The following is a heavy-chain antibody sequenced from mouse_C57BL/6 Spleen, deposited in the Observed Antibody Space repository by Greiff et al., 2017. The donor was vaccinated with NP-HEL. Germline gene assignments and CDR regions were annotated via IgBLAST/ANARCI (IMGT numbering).Heavy chain of an antibody. CDR3: ARGYGSSVAWFAY. CDR2: INPYNGGT. D-gene: IGHD1-1*01. J-gene: IGHJ3*01. Sequence: VHVKQSGPVLVKPGASVKMSCKASGYTFTDYYMNWVKQSHGKSLEWIGVINPYNGGTSYNQKFKGKATLTVDKSSSTAYMELNSLTSEDSAVYYCARGYGSSVAWFAYWGQGTLVTVSA. CDR1: GYTFTDYY. V-gene: IGHV1-19*01.